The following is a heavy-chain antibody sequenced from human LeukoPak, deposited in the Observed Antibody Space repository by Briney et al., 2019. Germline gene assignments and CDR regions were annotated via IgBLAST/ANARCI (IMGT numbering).Heavy chain of an antibody. CDR2: IYHSGST. D-gene: IGHD6-19*01. Sequence: PSETLSLTCAVSGGSISSSNWWSWVRQPPGKGLEWIGEIYHSGSTYYNPSLKSRVTISVDKSKNQFSLKLSSVTAADTAVYYCARRGYSSGWYYFDYWGQGTLVTVSS. J-gene: IGHJ4*02. CDR3: ARRGYSSGWYYFDY. V-gene: IGHV4-4*02. CDR1: GGSISSSNW.